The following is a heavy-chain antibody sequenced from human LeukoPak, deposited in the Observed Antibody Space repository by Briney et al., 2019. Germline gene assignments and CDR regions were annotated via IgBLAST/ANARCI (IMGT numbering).Heavy chain of an antibody. D-gene: IGHD3-10*01. CDR2: IWYDGSNK. V-gene: IGHV3-33*06. Sequence: PGGSLRLSCAASGFTFSSYGMHWVRQAPGTGLEWVAVIWYDGSNKYYADSVKGRFTISRDNSKNTLYLQMNSLRAEDTAVYYCAKELTYGSGSYYPDYWGQGTLFTVSS. CDR1: GFTFSSYG. J-gene: IGHJ4*02. CDR3: AKELTYGSGSYYPDY.